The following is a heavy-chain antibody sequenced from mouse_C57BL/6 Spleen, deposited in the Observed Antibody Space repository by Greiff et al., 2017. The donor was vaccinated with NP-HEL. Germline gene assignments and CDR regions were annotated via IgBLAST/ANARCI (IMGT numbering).Heavy chain of an antibody. CDR1: GFSLTSYG. CDR3: ARTGTVVAHYYAMDY. Sequence: VQLQQSGPGLVQPSQSLSITCTVSGFSLTSYGVHWVRQSPGKGLEWLGVIWSGGSTDYNAAFISRLSISKDNSKSQVFFKMNSLQADDTAIYYCARTGTVVAHYYAMDYWGQGTSVTVSS. CDR2: IWSGGST. D-gene: IGHD1-1*01. V-gene: IGHV2-2*01. J-gene: IGHJ4*01.